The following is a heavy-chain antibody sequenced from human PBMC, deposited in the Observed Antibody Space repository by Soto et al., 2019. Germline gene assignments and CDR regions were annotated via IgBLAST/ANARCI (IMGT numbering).Heavy chain of an antibody. V-gene: IGHV4-30-4*01. CDR1: GGSISSGYYY. CDR2: IYYSGST. D-gene: IGHD7-27*01. J-gene: IGHJ6*02. Sequence: SETLSLTCTVSGGSISSGYYYWSWIRQPPGKGLEWIGYIYYSGSTYYDPSLKSRVTISVDTSKNQFSLKLSSVTAADTAVYYCARDWGRSPYYYYGMDVWGQGTTVTVS. CDR3: ARDWGRSPYYYYGMDV.